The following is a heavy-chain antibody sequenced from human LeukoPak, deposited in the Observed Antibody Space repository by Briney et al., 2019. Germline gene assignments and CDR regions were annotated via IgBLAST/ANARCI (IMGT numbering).Heavy chain of an antibody. CDR1: GYTFTSYY. V-gene: IGHV1-8*03. Sequence: WASVKVSCKASGYTFTSYYMHWVRQATGQGLEWMGWMNPNSGNTGYAQKFQGRVTITRNTSISTAYMELSSLRSEDTAVYYCARVKRDYYYMDVWGKGTTVTVSS. CDR2: MNPNSGNT. J-gene: IGHJ6*03. CDR3: ARVKRDYYYMDV. D-gene: IGHD6-25*01.